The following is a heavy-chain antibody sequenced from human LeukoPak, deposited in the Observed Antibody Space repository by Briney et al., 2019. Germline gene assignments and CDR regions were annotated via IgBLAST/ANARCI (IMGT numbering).Heavy chain of an antibody. J-gene: IGHJ4*02. CDR2: INSDGSST. V-gene: IGHV3-74*01. Sequence: PGGSLRLSCAASGFTFSSYWMHWVRQAPGKGLVWVSRINSDGSSTSYADSVKGRFTISRDNAKNTLYLQMNSLRAEDTAVYYCATSPDWNPRGYWGQGTLVTVSS. D-gene: IGHD1-1*01. CDR1: GFTFSSYW. CDR3: ATSPDWNPRGY.